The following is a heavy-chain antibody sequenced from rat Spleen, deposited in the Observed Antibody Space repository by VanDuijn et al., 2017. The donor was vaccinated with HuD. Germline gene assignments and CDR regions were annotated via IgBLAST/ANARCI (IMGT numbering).Heavy chain of an antibody. CDR1: GFTFSDYN. J-gene: IGHJ3*01. V-gene: IGHV5S10*01. CDR3: ATGPRILRLDWFAY. CDR2: IIYDGTRT. Sequence: EVQLVESGGGLAQPGRSLKLSCAASGFTFSDYNMAWVRQAPKKGLEWVATIIYDGTRTFYRDSVQGRFTISRDNAKSTLYLQMDSLTSEDTATYYCATGPRILRLDWFAYWGQGTLVTVSS. D-gene: IGHD1-6*01.